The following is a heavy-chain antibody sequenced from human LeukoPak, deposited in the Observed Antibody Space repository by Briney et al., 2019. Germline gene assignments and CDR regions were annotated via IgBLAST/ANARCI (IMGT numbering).Heavy chain of an antibody. CDR1: GGSISSGGYY. CDR2: IYYSGST. J-gene: IGHJ4*02. D-gene: IGHD5-12*01. Sequence: SQTLSLTCTVSGGSISSGGYYWSWIRQHPGKGLEWIGYIYYSGSTYYNPSLKSRVTISVDTSKNQFSLKLSSVTAADTAVYYCATGYSGYDLFDYWGQGTLVTVSS. CDR3: ATGYSGYDLFDY. V-gene: IGHV4-31*03.